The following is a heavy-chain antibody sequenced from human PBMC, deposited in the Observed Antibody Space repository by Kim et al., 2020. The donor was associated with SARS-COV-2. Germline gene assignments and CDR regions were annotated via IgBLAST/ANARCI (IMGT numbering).Heavy chain of an antibody. J-gene: IGHJ4*02. CDR3: ARGRNWNDVVDY. CDR1: GYTFTGYY. D-gene: IGHD1-1*01. CDR2: INPNSGGT. Sequence: ASVKVSCKASGYTFTGYYMHWVRQAPGQGLEWMGRINPNSGGTNYAQKFQGRVTMTRDTSISTAYMELSRLRSDDTAVYYCARGRNWNDVVDYWGQGTLVTVSS. V-gene: IGHV1-2*06.